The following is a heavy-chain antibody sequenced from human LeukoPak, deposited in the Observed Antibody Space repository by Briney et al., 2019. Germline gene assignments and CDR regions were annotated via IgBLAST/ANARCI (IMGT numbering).Heavy chain of an antibody. J-gene: IGHJ6*02. CDR3: TRPPRDYYYGMDV. CDR2: IRSKANSYTT. CDR1: GFSFSGSA. V-gene: IGHV3-73*01. Sequence: RGSLRLSCAASGFSFSGSAIHWVRQASGKGLEWVGRIRSKANSYTTAYAGSVKGRFTISRDGSKNAAYLLMNSLKTEDTAVYYCTRPPRDYYYGMDVWGQGTTVTVSS.